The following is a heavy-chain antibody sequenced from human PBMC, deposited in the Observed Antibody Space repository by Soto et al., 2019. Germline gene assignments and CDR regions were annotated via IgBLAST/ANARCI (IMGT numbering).Heavy chain of an antibody. V-gene: IGHV3-74*03. D-gene: IGHD3-10*01. Sequence: EVQLVESGGGLVQPGESLRLSCAASGFTFSSSWMHWVRQAPGKGLVWVSRINSDGSTTQYADSVRGRFTISRDNAKNTLFLEVNSLTIEDTAVYFCACLPMRRGPCDFWGQGTLITVSS. CDR2: INSDGSTT. CDR1: GFTFSSSW. J-gene: IGHJ4*02. CDR3: ACLPMRRGPCDF.